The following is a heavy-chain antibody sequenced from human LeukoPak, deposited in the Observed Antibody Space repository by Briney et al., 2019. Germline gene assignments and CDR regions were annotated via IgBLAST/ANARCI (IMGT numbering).Heavy chain of an antibody. CDR3: ARVLGYSGYAYPTPENSFDP. CDR1: GGSISSYY. V-gene: IGHV4-59*01. CDR2: IYYSGST. D-gene: IGHD5-12*01. Sequence: SETLSLTCTVSGGSISSYYWSWIRQPPGKGLEWIGYIYYSGSTNYNPSLKRRVTISVDTSKNQFPLKLRSVTAADTAVYYCARVLGYSGYAYPTPENSFDPWGQGTLVTVSS. J-gene: IGHJ5*02.